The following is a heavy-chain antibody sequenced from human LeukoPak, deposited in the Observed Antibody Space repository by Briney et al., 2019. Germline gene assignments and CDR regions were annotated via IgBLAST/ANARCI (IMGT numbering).Heavy chain of an antibody. D-gene: IGHD1-26*01. Sequence: GSLRLSCAASGFTFSSYGLCWVRQAPGKGVEWVSAISGSGGSTYYADSVKGRFTISRDNSKNTLYLQMNSLRAEDTAVYYCAKGFVLRYSGYYFDYWGQGTPVTVSS. CDR3: AKGFVLRYSGYYFDY. J-gene: IGHJ4*02. CDR2: ISGSGGST. CDR1: GFTFSSYG. V-gene: IGHV3-23*01.